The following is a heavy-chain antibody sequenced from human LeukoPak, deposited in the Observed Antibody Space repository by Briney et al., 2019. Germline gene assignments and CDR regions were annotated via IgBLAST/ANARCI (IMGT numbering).Heavy chain of an antibody. V-gene: IGHV4-61*02. Sequence: SSQTLSLTCTVSGGSITSGTYSWNWIRQPAGKGLEWIGRIYASGSTDYNPSLRSRVTMSLDTSGNQFSLKLTSVTAADTAVYYCAGGRCGSATCYYYWFDPWGQGTRVTVSS. J-gene: IGHJ5*02. D-gene: IGHD2-2*01. CDR2: IYASGST. CDR1: GGSITSGTYS. CDR3: AGGRCGSATCYYYWFDP.